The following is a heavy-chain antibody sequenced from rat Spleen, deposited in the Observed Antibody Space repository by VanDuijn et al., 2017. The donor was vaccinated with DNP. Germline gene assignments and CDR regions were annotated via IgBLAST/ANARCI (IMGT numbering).Heavy chain of an antibody. Sequence: QVQLKESGPGMVQPSQTLSLTCTVSGFSLTDYSVHWVRQPPGKGLEWIGAIWSGGSTDYNSALKSRLSISRDTSKSQVLLKMNSLQTEDTAMYFCARNYYDGSYRFAYWGQGTLVTVSS. CDR1: GFSLTDYS. V-gene: IGHV2-15*01. D-gene: IGHD1-12*02. J-gene: IGHJ3*01. CDR2: IWSGGST. CDR3: ARNYYDGSYRFAY.